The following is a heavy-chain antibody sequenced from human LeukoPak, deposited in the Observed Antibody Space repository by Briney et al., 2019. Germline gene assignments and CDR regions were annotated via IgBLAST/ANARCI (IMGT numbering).Heavy chain of an antibody. CDR3: ARDVGPVLFDY. Sequence: GGSLRLSCAASGFTFNTYAMGWVRQAPEKGLEWVSTISTGGENTHYADSVRGRFSISRDNSKNTLYLQMESLRADDTALYYCARDVGPVLFDYWGQGIQVTVSS. CDR2: ISTGGENT. CDR1: GFTFNTYA. D-gene: IGHD3-10*01. J-gene: IGHJ4*02. V-gene: IGHV3-23*01.